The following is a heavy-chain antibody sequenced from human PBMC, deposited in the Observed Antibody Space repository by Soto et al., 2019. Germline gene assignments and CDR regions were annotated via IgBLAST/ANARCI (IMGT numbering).Heavy chain of an antibody. CDR1: GYTFTSYG. J-gene: IGHJ6*02. CDR2: ISAYNGNT. D-gene: IGHD5-18*01. CDR3: ARYRAMVNYYYYGMDV. V-gene: IGHV1-18*01. Sequence: GASVKVSCKASGYTFTSYGISWVRQAPGQGPGWMGWISAYNGNTNYAQKLQGRVTMTTDTSTSTAYTELRSLRSDDTAVYYCARYRAMVNYYYYGMDVWGQGTTVTVSS.